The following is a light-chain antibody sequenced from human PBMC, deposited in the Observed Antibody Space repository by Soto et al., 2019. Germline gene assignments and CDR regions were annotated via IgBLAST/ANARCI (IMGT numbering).Light chain of an antibody. Sequence: EVVLTQSPDTLSLSPGERATLSCRASQSVSSFLAWYQQKPGQAPRLLIYDASNRATGIPARFSGSGSGTDFTLTISSLEPEDFAVYYCQQYYSFPYTFGQGTKLEIK. CDR2: DAS. V-gene: IGKV3-11*01. CDR3: QQYYSFPYT. CDR1: QSVSSF. J-gene: IGKJ2*01.